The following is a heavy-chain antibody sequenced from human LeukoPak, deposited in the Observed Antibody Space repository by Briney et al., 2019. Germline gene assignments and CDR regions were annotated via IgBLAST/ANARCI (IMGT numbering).Heavy chain of an antibody. CDR3: VRTRLSDHIVPAAERADDACDM. J-gene: IGHJ3*02. CDR2: IHYSGST. D-gene: IGHD2-2*01. Sequence: KASETLSLTCTVSGGSISSSRYYWGWIRQPPGKGLEWIGSIHYSGSTYYNPSLKSRVTVSVDTSENQFSLKLSSVAAADTAVYFRVRTRLSDHIVPAAERADDACDMWGQGTMVTVSS. CDR1: GGSISSSRYY. V-gene: IGHV4-39*07.